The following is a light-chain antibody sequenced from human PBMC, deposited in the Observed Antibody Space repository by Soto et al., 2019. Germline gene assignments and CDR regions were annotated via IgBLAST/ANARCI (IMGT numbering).Light chain of an antibody. Sequence: DIQMTQSPSTLSASVGDRVTITCRASQSISSRLAWYQQKPGKAPKLLIYDASRLESGVPSRFGGSASGTEFTRTISSLQPDDVATYCCQQYNSYSWTFGQGTKVEIK. V-gene: IGKV1-5*01. J-gene: IGKJ1*01. CDR1: QSISSR. CDR3: QQYNSYSWT. CDR2: DAS.